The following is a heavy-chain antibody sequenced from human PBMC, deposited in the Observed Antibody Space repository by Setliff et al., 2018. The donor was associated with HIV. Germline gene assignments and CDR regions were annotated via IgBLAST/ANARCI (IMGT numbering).Heavy chain of an antibody. CDR3: ARGRSRWTYYNYYYMDV. CDR2: IYRSGST. V-gene: IGHV4-38-2*01. CDR1: GYSISSGYY. Sequence: SETLSLTCAVSGYSISSGYYWGWIRQPPGKGLEWIGSIYRSGSTYYNPSLKSRVTISVDTSKNQFSLKLSSVTAADTAVYYCARGRSRWTYYNYYYMDVWGKGTTVTVSS. J-gene: IGHJ6*03. D-gene: IGHD6-13*01.